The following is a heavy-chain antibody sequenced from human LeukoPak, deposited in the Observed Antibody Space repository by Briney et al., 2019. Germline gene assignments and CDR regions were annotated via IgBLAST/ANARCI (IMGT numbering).Heavy chain of an antibody. CDR2: INSDGSRT. CDR3: ASGNPYGSGPFDY. J-gene: IGHJ4*02. D-gene: IGHD3-10*01. Sequence: GGSLTLSCAASGLTLSSYWMHWVRQAQREGLVWVSRINSDGSRTSHTNSVEGRFTISRVNAKNTLYLQMNSLRAEDTAAYYCASGNPYGSGPFDYWGQGTLVTVSS. V-gene: IGHV3-74*01. CDR1: GLTLSSYW.